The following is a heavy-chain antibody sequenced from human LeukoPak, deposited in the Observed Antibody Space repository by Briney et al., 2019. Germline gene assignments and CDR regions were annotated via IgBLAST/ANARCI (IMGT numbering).Heavy chain of an antibody. CDR3: ATYRQVLLPFES. Sequence: GGSLRLSCAASGFTFSTYWMSWVRQAPGKGLEWVANINQDGSDKYYVDSVKGRFTISRDNAQNSLYLQMNSLRAEDTAVYYCATYRQVLLPFESWGQGTLVTVSS. J-gene: IGHJ4*02. CDR1: GFTFSTYW. CDR2: INQDGSDK. D-gene: IGHD2-8*02. V-gene: IGHV3-7*01.